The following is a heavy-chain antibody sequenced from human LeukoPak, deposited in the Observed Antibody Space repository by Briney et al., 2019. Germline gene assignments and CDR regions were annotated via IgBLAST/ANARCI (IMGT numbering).Heavy chain of an antibody. J-gene: IGHJ6*02. CDR2: ISGSGGST. Sequence: GGSLRLSCAASGFTFSSNAMSWVRQAPGKGLEWVSAISGSGGSTYYADSVKGRFTISRDNSKNTLYLQMNSLRAEDTAVYYCAKDSGSGSYYLSGYYYYGMDVWGQGTTVTVSS. CDR1: GFTFSSNA. CDR3: AKDSGSGSYYLSGYYYYGMDV. V-gene: IGHV3-23*01. D-gene: IGHD3-10*01.